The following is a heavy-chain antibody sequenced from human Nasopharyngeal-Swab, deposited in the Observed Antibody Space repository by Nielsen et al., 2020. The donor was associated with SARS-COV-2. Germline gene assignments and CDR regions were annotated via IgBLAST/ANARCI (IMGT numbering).Heavy chain of an antibody. J-gene: IGHJ6*02. CDR1: GFTFSNAW. CDR3: TANPLPWGDYYYYYGMDV. CDR2: IKSKTDGGTT. D-gene: IGHD3-16*01. Sequence: GSLRLSCAASGFTFSNAWMSWVRQAPGKGLEWVGRIKSKTDGGTTDYAAPVKGRFTISRDDSKNTLYLQMNSLKTEDTAVYYCTANPLPWGDYYYYYGMDVWGQGTTVTVSS. V-gene: IGHV3-15*01.